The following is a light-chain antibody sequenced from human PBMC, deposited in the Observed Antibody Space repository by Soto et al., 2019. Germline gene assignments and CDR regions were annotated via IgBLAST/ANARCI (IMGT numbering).Light chain of an antibody. J-gene: IGKJ1*01. Sequence: EIVLTQSPDTLSLSPGERATLSCRASQSVSSSYLAWYQQKPGQAPRLLIYGASSSATGIPDRFSGSGSGTDFTLTISRLEPEDFAVYYCQQYGSSSWTFGQGTKVEIK. CDR3: QQYGSSSWT. CDR1: QSVSSSY. V-gene: IGKV3-20*01. CDR2: GAS.